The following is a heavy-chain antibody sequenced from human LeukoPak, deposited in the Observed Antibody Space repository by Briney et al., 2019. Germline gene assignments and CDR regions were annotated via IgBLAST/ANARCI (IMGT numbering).Heavy chain of an antibody. V-gene: IGHV4-39*01. Sequence: PSETLSLTCTVSSGSISSGDYYWGWVRQPPGGGLEWIASINYSGTTFYTPSLKSRVTISVDTSENQFSLKLSSVTAADTALYYCARRRSGKNWFDPWGQGTLVTVSS. CDR2: INYSGTT. CDR3: ARRRSGKNWFDP. D-gene: IGHD3-10*01. CDR1: SGSISSGDYY. J-gene: IGHJ5*02.